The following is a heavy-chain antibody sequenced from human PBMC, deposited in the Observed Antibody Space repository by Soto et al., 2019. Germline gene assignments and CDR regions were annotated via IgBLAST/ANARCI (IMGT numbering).Heavy chain of an antibody. Sequence: SETLSLTCTVSGGSISSYYWSWIRQPPGKGLEWIGYIYYSGSTNYNPSLKSRVTISVDTSKNQFSLKLSSVTAADTAVYYCARLRSENLFDYWGQGTLVTVSS. CDR3: ARLRSENLFDY. CDR1: GGSISSYY. V-gene: IGHV4-59*08. J-gene: IGHJ4*02. CDR2: IYYSGST.